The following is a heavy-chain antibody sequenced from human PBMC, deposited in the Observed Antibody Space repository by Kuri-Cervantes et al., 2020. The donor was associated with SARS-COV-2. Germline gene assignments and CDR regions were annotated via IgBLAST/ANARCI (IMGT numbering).Heavy chain of an antibody. V-gene: IGHV1-46*01. CDR1: GYTFTSCD. Sequence: ASVKVSCKASGYTFTSCDIHWVRQAAGQGLEWMGIINPSGGSTSYAQKFQGRVTMTRDTSTSTVYMELSSLRSEDTAVYYCARDKATVGNYYYYGMDVWGQGTTVTVSS. CDR2: INPSGGST. D-gene: IGHD4-11*01. J-gene: IGHJ6*02. CDR3: ARDKATVGNYYYYGMDV.